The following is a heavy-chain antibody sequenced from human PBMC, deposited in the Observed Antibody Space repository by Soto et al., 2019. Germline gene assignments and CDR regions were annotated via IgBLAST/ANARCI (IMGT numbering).Heavy chain of an antibody. V-gene: IGHV4-30-4*01. CDR2: VYYSGTT. CDR1: GGSIRNGDYY. J-gene: IGHJ4*02. Sequence: SETLSLTCTVSGGSIRNGDYYWGWIRQPPGKGLEWIGYVYYSGTTYSHPSLNSRVSISVDTSENQFSLRLTSVTAADTAVYYCATSQKGYNWNYFDHWGQGTLVTVSS. CDR3: ATSQKGYNWNYFDH. D-gene: IGHD1-20*01.